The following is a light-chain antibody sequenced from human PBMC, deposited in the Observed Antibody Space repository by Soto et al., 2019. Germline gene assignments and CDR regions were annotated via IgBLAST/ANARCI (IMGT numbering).Light chain of an antibody. CDR1: SGHSSYA. J-gene: IGLJ2*01. V-gene: IGLV4-69*01. Sequence: QTVVTQSPSASASLGASVKLTCTLSSGHSSYAIAWHQQQPEKGPRYLMKLNSDGSHTKGDGIPDRFSGSSSGAERYLTISSLQSEDEADYYCQTWGTGRVFGGGTKLHRP. CDR3: QTWGTGRV. CDR2: LNSDGSH.